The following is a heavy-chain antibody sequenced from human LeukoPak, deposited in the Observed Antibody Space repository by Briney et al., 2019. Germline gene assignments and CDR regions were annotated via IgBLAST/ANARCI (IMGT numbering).Heavy chain of an antibody. J-gene: IGHJ5*02. CDR2: ISGSGGST. CDR1: GFTFSSYA. D-gene: IGHD3-3*01. CDR3: AKDDGTDLWSGYSNWFDP. Sequence: GGSLRLSCAASGFTFSSYAMSWVRQAPGKGLEWVSAISGSGGSTYYADSVKGRFTISRDNSKNTLYLQMNSLRAEDTAVYYCAKDDGTDLWSGYSNWFDPWGQGTLVTVSS. V-gene: IGHV3-23*01.